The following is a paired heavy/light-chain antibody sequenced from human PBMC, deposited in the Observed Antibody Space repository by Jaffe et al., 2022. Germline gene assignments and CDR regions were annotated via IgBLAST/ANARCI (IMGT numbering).Heavy chain of an antibody. J-gene: IGHJ4*02. CDR3: AHSPRADWGCDFDF. V-gene: IGHV2-5*02. CDR2: IFWDDEK. D-gene: IGHD7-27*01. CDR1: GFSLTTSGVG. Sequence: QITLEESGPTLVKPTQTLTLTCTFSGFSLTTSGVGVGWIRQPPGKALEWLALIFWDDEKRYSPSLRSRLTITKDTSKNQVVLRMTNMDPVDTGTYYCAHSPRADWGCDFDFWGQGTLVTVSS.
Light chain of an antibody. J-gene: IGLJ7*01. CDR2: KNN. CDR1: SSNIGSNY. Sequence: QSVLTQPPSASGTPGQRVTISCSGSSSNIGSNYVYWCQQLPGTAPKLLIYKNNQRPSGVPDRFSGSKSGTSASLAISGLRSEDEADYYCAVWDDSLNGPVFGGGTQLTVL. V-gene: IGLV1-47*01. CDR3: AVWDDSLNGPV.